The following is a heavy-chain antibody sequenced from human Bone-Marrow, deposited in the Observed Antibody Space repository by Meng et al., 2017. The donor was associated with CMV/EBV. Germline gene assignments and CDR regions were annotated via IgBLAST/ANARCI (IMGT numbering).Heavy chain of an antibody. CDR1: GFTFSSYS. Sequence: GESLKISCAASGFTFSSYSMNWVRQAPGKGLEWVALMSYDENNKYYADSVKGRFTISRDNSKNTLYLQMDSLRVEDTAVYYCASGIEGGWFDPWGQGALVPVSS. CDR3: ASGIEGGWFDP. J-gene: IGHJ5*02. V-gene: IGHV3-30*03. CDR2: MSYDENNK. D-gene: IGHD1-1*01.